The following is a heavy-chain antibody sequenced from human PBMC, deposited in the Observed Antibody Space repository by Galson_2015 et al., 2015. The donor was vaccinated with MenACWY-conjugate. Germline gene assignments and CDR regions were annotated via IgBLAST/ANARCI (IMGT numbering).Heavy chain of an antibody. D-gene: IGHD3-9*01. J-gene: IGHJ4*02. CDR2: IYYSGST. CDR3: ARHDYDILTGSAGDY. V-gene: IGHV4-59*08. CDR1: GGSISSYY. Sequence: SETLSLTCTVSGGSISSYYWSWIRQPPGKGLAWIGYIYYSGSTNYNPSLKSRVTISVDTSKNQFSLKLSSVTAADTAVYYCARHDYDILTGSAGDYWGQGTLVTVSS.